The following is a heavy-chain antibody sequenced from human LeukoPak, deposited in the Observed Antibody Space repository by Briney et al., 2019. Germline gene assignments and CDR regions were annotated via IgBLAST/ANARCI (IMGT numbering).Heavy chain of an antibody. CDR1: GGSFSGYY. J-gene: IGHJ4*02. D-gene: IGHD2-2*01. V-gene: IGHV4-34*01. CDR2: INHSGST. Sequence: NPSETLSLTCAVYGGSFSGYYWSWIRQPPGKGLEWIGEINHSGSTNYNPSLRSRVTMSVDTSKNQFSLKLSSVTAADTAVYYCARDAPSHGAGVDYWGQGTLVTVSS. CDR3: ARDAPSHGAGVDY.